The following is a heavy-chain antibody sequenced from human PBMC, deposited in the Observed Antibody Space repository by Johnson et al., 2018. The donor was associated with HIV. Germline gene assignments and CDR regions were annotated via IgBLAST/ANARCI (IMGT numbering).Heavy chain of an antibody. V-gene: IGHV3-33*08. CDR2: ISYDGNNE. Sequence: QVQLVESGGGVVQPGRSLRLSCVASGFTFSTYAMHWVRQAPGKGLEWVAVISYDGNNEYYAHSVKGRFTISRDNSKSTLFLQMHSLRAGDTAVYYSARDRWELLALSAFDIGGQGTMVTVSS. D-gene: IGHD1-26*01. CDR1: GFTFSTYA. J-gene: IGHJ3*02. CDR3: ARDRWELLALSAFDI.